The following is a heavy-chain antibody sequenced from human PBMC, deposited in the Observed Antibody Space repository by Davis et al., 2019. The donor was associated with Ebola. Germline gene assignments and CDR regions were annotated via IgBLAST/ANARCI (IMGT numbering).Heavy chain of an antibody. CDR2: INPSGGNT. CDR3: AADPEPYTSHYYYYYMDV. Sequence: ASVKVSCKASGYTFTSYYMHWVRQAPGQGLEWMGIINPSGGNTNYAQKFQERVTITRDMSTSTAYMELSSLRSEDTAVYYCAADPEPYTSHYYYYYMDVWGKGTTVTVSS. V-gene: IGHV1-46*01. J-gene: IGHJ6*03. D-gene: IGHD1-1*01. CDR1: GYTFTSYY.